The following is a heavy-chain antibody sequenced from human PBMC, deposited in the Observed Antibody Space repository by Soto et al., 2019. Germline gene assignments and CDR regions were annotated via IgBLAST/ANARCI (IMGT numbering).Heavy chain of an antibody. CDR2: IYKSATT. CDR1: GDSISTVDYF. CDR3: ARGRYCLTGRCFPNWFDS. D-gene: IGHD2-15*01. Sequence: QVQLLESGPGLVKPSQTLSLTCSVSGDSISTVDYFWAWVRQPPGQALEYIGYIYKSATTYYNPSFESRVAISLDTSKSQFSLNVTSQTAADTAVYFCARGRYCLTGRCFPNWFDSWGQGTLVTVSS. V-gene: IGHV4-30-4*01. J-gene: IGHJ5*01.